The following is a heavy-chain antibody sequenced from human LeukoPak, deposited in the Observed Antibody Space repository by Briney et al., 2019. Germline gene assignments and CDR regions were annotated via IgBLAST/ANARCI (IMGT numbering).Heavy chain of an antibody. J-gene: IGHJ4*02. CDR1: GGSISSGDYY. Sequence: SETLSLTCTVSGGSISSGDYYWSWIRQPPGKGLEWIGYIYYSGSTYYNPSLKSRVAISVDTSKNQFSLRLSSVTTTDTAVYYCARRASGSYSYWGQGTLVIVSS. CDR2: IYYSGST. D-gene: IGHD1-26*01. CDR3: ARRASGSYSY. V-gene: IGHV4-30-4*01.